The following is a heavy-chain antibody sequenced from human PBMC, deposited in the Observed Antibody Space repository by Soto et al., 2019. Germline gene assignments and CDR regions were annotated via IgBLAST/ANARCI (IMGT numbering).Heavy chain of an antibody. CDR2: ISSSSSYI. J-gene: IGHJ4*02. V-gene: IGHV3-21*01. D-gene: IGHD3-22*01. CDR3: VRSLGVNYDSSGYSNFDY. Sequence: GGSLRLSCAASGFTFSSYSMNWVRQAPGEGLEWVSSISSSSSYIYYEDSVKGRFTISRDNAKNSLYLQMNSLRAEDTAVYYCVRSLGVNYDSSGYSNFDYWGQGTLVTVSS. CDR1: GFTFSSYS.